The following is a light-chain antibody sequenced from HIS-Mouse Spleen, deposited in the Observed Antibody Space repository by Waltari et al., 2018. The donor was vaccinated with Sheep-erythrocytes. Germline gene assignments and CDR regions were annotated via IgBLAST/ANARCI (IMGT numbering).Light chain of an antibody. CDR3: QAWDSSIVV. CDR1: SSDVGGYNY. Sequence: QSALTQPRSVSGSPGQSVTISCTGTSSDVGGYNYFSWYQQHPGKAPKLMIYDVSKRPSGVPDRFSGSKSGNTASLTISGTQAMDEADYYCQAWDSSIVVFGGGTKLTVL. J-gene: IGLJ2*01. CDR2: DVS. V-gene: IGLV2-11*01.